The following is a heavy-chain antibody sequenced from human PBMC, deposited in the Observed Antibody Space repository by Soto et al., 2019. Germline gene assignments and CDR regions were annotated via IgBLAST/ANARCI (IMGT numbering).Heavy chain of an antibody. V-gene: IGHV3-21*01. CDR3: ARALKRIIAARYNWFDP. Sequence: GGSLRLSCAASGFTFSSYSMNWVRQAPGKGLEWVSSISSSSSYIYYADSVKGRFTISRDNAKNSLYLQMNSLRAEDTAVYYCARALKRIIAARYNWFDPWGQGTLVTVSS. D-gene: IGHD6-6*01. J-gene: IGHJ5*02. CDR1: GFTFSSYS. CDR2: ISSSSSYI.